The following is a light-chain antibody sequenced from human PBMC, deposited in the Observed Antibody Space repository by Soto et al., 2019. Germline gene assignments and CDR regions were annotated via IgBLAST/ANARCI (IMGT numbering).Light chain of an antibody. V-gene: IGKV3-15*01. CDR1: QSVSSN. J-gene: IGKJ4*01. Sequence: EIVMTQSPATLSVSPGERATLSCRASQSVSSNFAWYQQKPGQAPRLLIYGASTRATGIPARFSGSGSGTEFTITISSLQSEDFAVYYCQQYNNWSPLTFGGGTKVEIK. CDR2: GAS. CDR3: QQYNNWSPLT.